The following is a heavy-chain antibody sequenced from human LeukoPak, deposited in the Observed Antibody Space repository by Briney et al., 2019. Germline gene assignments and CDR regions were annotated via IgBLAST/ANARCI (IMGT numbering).Heavy chain of an antibody. J-gene: IGHJ4*02. Sequence: GGSLRLSCAASGFTFSSYAINWVRQAPGKGLEWVSAISSGGDTIFYADSMKGRFTISRDNFKNTLYLQMNSLRAEDTAVYYCAKTDITTGPFDYWGQGTLVTVSP. V-gene: IGHV3-23*01. D-gene: IGHD1-20*01. CDR1: GFTFSSYA. CDR2: ISSGGDTI. CDR3: AKTDITTGPFDY.